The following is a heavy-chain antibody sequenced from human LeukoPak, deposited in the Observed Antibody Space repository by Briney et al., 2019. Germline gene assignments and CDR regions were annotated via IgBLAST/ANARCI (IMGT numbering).Heavy chain of an antibody. Sequence: GGSLRLSCAASGFTFNSHAMSWVRQAPGKGLECVSTISGSGGSANYADTVKGRFTISRDNSKNTLYLQMNSLRAEDTAVYYCAKDMVVTVLSGYFDYWGQGTLVTVSS. CDR3: AKDMVVTVLSGYFDY. D-gene: IGHD2-21*02. CDR1: GFTFNSHA. J-gene: IGHJ4*02. V-gene: IGHV3-23*01. CDR2: ISGSGGSA.